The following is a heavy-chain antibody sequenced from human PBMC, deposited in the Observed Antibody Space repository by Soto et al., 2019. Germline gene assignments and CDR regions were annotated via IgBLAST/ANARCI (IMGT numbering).Heavy chain of an antibody. J-gene: IGHJ6*02. D-gene: IGHD3-3*01. CDR3: ARDRYSYYDFWSGSLPYYYYGMDV. V-gene: IGHV3-7*01. CDR1: GFTFSSYW. CDR2: IKQDGSEK. Sequence: PGGSLRLSCAASGFTFSSYWMSWVRQAPGEGLEWVANIKQDGSEKYYVDSVKGRFTISRDNAKNSLYLQMNSLRAEDTAVYYCARDRYSYYDFWSGSLPYYYYGMDVWGQGTTVTVS.